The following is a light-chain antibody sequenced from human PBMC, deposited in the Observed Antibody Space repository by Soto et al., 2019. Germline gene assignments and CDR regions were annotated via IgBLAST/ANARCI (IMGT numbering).Light chain of an antibody. J-gene: IGLJ1*01. Sequence: SALTQPASLSGSPGQSITISCTGTGSDIGGYNYVSWYQQHPGKAPKLIIHDVTNRPSGVSDRFFGSKSGNTASLTISGLQAEDEADYYCSSYRASSTTHYVFGTGTKVTVL. CDR2: DVT. CDR1: GSDIGGYNY. V-gene: IGLV2-14*03. CDR3: SSYRASSTTHYV.